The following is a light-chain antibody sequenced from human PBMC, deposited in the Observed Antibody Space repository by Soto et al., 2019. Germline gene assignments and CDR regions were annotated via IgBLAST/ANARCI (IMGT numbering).Light chain of an antibody. J-gene: IGKJ1*01. Sequence: DIQLTQSPSFLSASLGDRVTITCRASQGISRYLAWYQQKPGRAPKLLIYAASTLQSGVPSRFSGSGSGTEFTLTISGLQPEDFESYYCQQLNSYPRTFGLGTKV. CDR3: QQLNSYPRT. CDR1: QGISRY. V-gene: IGKV1-9*01. CDR2: AAS.